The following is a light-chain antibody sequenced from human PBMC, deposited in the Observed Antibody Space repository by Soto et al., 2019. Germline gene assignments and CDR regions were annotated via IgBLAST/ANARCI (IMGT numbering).Light chain of an antibody. Sequence: QSALTQPPSASGSPGQSVPISCTGTSSDVGGYNYVSWYQQHPGKAPKLMIYEVSKRPSGVPDRFSGSKSGNTASLTVSGLQAEDEADYYCCSYAGSNSLVFGGVTKLTVL. CDR3: CSYAGSNSLV. J-gene: IGLJ2*01. V-gene: IGLV2-8*01. CDR2: EVS. CDR1: SSDVGGYNY.